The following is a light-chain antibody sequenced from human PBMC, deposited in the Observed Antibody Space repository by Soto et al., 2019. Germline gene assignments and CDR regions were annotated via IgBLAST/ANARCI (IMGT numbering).Light chain of an antibody. Sequence: DIQMTQSPSTLSASVVDRVTITCRASQSINIFLNWYQQRPGKAPKVLIYFASSLQSGVPTRFSGSGSGTDFTLTISSLQPEDFATYYCQESSSALWTFGQGTKVEVK. CDR3: QESSSALWT. CDR1: QSINIF. CDR2: FAS. V-gene: IGKV1-39*01. J-gene: IGKJ1*01.